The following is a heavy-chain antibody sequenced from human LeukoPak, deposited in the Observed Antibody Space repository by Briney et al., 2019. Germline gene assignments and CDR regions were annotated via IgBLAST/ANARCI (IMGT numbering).Heavy chain of an antibody. V-gene: IGHV1-69*04. CDR1: GGTFSSYA. D-gene: IGHD6-13*01. J-gene: IGHJ4*02. CDR3: AIKGGSSSLAYYFDY. CDR2: IIPILGIA. Sequence: GASVKVSCKASGGTFSSYAISWVRQAPGQGLEWMGRIIPILGIANYAQKFQGRVTITADKSTSTAYMELSSLRAEDTAVYYCAIKGGSSSLAYYFDYWGQGTLVTVSS.